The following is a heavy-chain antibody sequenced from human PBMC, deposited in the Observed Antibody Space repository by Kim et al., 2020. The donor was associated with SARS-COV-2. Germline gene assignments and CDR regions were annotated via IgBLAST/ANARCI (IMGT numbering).Heavy chain of an antibody. CDR2: IYYSGST. CDR3: ASRRNTAMPRYYYYYGMDV. CDR1: GGSISSSSYY. Sequence: SETLSLTCTVSGGSISSSSYYWGWIRQPPGKGLEWIGSIYYSGSTYYNPSLKSRVTISVDTSKNQFSLKLSSVTAADTAVYYCASRRNTAMPRYYYYYGMDVWGQGTTVTVSS. V-gene: IGHV4-39*01. D-gene: IGHD5-18*01. J-gene: IGHJ6*02.